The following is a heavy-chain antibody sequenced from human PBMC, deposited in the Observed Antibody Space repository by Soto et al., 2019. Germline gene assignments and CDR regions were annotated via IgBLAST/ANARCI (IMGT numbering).Heavy chain of an antibody. V-gene: IGHV4-31*03. CDR2: IYYSGST. Sequence: SETLSLTCTVPGGSISSGGYYWSWIRQHPGKGLEWIGYIYYSGSTYYNPSLKSRVTISVDTSKNQFSLKLSSVTAADTAVYYCATYDILTPGLFDYWGQGTLVTISS. CDR1: GGSISSGGYY. CDR3: ATYDILTPGLFDY. J-gene: IGHJ4*02. D-gene: IGHD3-9*01.